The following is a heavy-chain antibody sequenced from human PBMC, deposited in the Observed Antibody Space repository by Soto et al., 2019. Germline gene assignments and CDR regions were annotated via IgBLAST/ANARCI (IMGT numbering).Heavy chain of an antibody. CDR1: GFTFSSYS. CDR3: ARDRDIVVVPAARAHDY. CDR2: ISSSSSYI. Sequence: GSLRLSCAASGFTFSSYSINWVRQAPGKGLEWVSSISSSSSYIYYADSVKGRFTISRDNAKNSLYLQMNSLRAEDTAVYYCARDRDIVVVPAARAHDYWGQGTLVTVSS. D-gene: IGHD2-2*01. V-gene: IGHV3-21*01. J-gene: IGHJ4*02.